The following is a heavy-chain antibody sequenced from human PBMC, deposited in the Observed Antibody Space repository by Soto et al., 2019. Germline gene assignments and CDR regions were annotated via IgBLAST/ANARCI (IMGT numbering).Heavy chain of an antibody. CDR3: TTHSTYYDFWSGYFHVYYYYGMDV. CDR1: GFTFSNAW. Sequence: GGSLRLSCAASGFTFSNAWMNWVRQAPGKGLEWVGRIKSKTDGGTTDYAAPGKGSFTISRDDSKNTRYLQMNSLKTEDTAVYYGTTHSTYYDFWSGYFHVYYYYGMDVWGQGTTVTVSS. J-gene: IGHJ6*02. V-gene: IGHV3-15*07. D-gene: IGHD3-3*01. CDR2: IKSKTDGGTT.